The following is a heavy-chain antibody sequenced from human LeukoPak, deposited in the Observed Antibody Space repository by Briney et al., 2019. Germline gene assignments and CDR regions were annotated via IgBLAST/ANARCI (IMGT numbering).Heavy chain of an antibody. CDR3: ARETRGLVGSY. CDR1: VSTLNTYW. D-gene: IGHD2-8*02. J-gene: IGHJ4*02. V-gene: IGHV3-7*05. CDR2: LKQDGGDR. Sequence: GGSLRLSCAASVSTLNTYWMTWFRQTAGKGLEWVASLKQDGGDRYYVDSAKGRFTISRDNTENSLYLQMNSLRAEDTAVYYCARETRGLVGSYWGRGTLVTVSP.